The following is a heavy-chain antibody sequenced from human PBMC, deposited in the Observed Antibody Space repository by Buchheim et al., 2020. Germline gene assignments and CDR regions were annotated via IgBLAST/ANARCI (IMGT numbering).Heavy chain of an antibody. J-gene: IGHJ5*02. Sequence: QVQLVESGGGVVQPGRSLRLSCAASGFTFSSYGMHWVRQAPGKGLEWVAFIRYDGSNKYYADSVKGRFTISRDNSKNTLYLQMNSLRAEDTAVYYCAKDHLNIVVAHSNWFDPWGQGTL. CDR1: GFTFSSYG. CDR2: IRYDGSNK. D-gene: IGHD2-2*01. CDR3: AKDHLNIVVAHSNWFDP. V-gene: IGHV3-30*02.